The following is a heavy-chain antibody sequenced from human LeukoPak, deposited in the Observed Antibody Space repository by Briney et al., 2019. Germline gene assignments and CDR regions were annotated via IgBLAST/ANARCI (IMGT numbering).Heavy chain of an antibody. CDR3: AREGGYYHDSSGYYLGY. CDR2: INPSGGST. CDR1: GYTFTSYY. V-gene: IGHV1-46*01. J-gene: IGHJ4*02. Sequence: GASVKVSCKASGYTFTSYYMHWVRQAPGQGLEWMGIINPSGGSTSYAQKFQGRVTMTRDMSTSTVYMGLSSLRPEDTAVYYCAREGGYYHDSSGYYLGYWGQGTLVTVSS. D-gene: IGHD3-22*01.